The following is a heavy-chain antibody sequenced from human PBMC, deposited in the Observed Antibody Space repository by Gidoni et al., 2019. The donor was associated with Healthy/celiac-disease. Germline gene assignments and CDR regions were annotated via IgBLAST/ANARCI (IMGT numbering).Heavy chain of an antibody. CDR1: GFTFSNAW. J-gene: IGHJ4*02. Sequence: EVQLVESGGGLVKPGGSLRLSCAASGFTFSNAWMSWVRQAPGKGLEWVGRIKSKTDGGTTDYAAPVKGRFTISRDDSKNTLYLQMNSLKTEDTAVYYCTPSYDSSGYYYGYWGQGTLVTVSS. V-gene: IGHV3-15*01. D-gene: IGHD3-22*01. CDR2: IKSKTDGGTT. CDR3: TPSYDSSGYYYGY.